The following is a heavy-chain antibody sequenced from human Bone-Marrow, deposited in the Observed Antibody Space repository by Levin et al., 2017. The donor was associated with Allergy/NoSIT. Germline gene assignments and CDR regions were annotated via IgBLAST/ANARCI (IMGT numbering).Heavy chain of an antibody. D-gene: IGHD1-26*01. J-gene: IGHJ3*02. Sequence: PGESLKISCKASGGTSSTDGNTWVRQAPGQGLEWMGEIVPFYGTTTYSQKFRGRVTITAHASTNTVYMDLSRLTSEDTAMYYCARDKPGIVGSSEAFDIWGQGTMFTVSS. V-gene: IGHV1-69*01. CDR3: ARDKPGIVGSSEAFDI. CDR1: GGTSSTDG. CDR2: IVPFYGTT.